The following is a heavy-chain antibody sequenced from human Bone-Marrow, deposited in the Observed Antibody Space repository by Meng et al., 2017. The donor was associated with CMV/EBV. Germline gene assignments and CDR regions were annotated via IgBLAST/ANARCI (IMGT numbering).Heavy chain of an antibody. J-gene: IGHJ4*02. CDR1: GFTVSSHY. D-gene: IGHD6-13*01. CDR3: ANLAAAGHAY. V-gene: IGHV3-23*01. CDR2: ISGSGGST. Sequence: GESLKISCAASGFTVSSHYMSWVRQAPGKGLEWVSAISGSGGSTYYADSVKGRFTISRDNSKNTLYLQMNSLRAEDTAVYYCANLAAAGHAYWGQGTLVTVSS.